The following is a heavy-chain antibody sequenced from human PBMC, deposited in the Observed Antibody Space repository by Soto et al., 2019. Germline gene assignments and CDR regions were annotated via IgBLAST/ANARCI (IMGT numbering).Heavy chain of an antibody. Sequence: SVKVSCKASGYTFTGYFIHWVRQAPGQGLEWMGYINPNSGVTKYAPRFQGRVTMTRDTSIRTAYMDLNNLRSDDTAVYYCARGGGTILDPLPWGPGTLVTVS. CDR3: ARGGGTILDPLP. V-gene: IGHV1-2*02. J-gene: IGHJ5*02. CDR2: INPNSGVT. CDR1: GYTFTGYF. D-gene: IGHD3-3*01.